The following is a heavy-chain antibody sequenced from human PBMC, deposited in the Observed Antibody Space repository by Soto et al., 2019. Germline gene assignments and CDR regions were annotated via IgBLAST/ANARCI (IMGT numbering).Heavy chain of an antibody. Sequence: EVQLLESGGGLVQSGGSLRLSCAASGFTFSSYAMSWVRQAPGKGLEWVSAISGSGGSTYYADSVKGRFTISRDNSKNTLYLQMNSLRAEDTAVYYCAKGIVLMVGAPSFFDYWGQGTLVTVSS. D-gene: IGHD2-8*01. CDR3: AKGIVLMVGAPSFFDY. CDR1: GFTFSSYA. V-gene: IGHV3-23*01. CDR2: ISGSGGST. J-gene: IGHJ4*02.